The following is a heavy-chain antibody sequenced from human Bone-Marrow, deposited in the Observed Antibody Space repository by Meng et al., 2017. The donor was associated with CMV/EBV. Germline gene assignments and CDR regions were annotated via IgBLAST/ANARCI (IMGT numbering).Heavy chain of an antibody. CDR1: GFTFSSYW. D-gene: IGHD3-3*01. V-gene: IGHV3-74*01. CDR2: INSDGSST. CDR3: ARDPTDLWSGNYYGLDV. J-gene: IGHJ6*02. Sequence: GGSLRLSCAASGFTFSSYWMHWVRQAPGKGLVWVSRINSDGSSTSYADSVKGRFTISRDNAKNTLYLQMNSLRAEDTAVYYCARDPTDLWSGNYYGLDVWGQGTTVTVSS.